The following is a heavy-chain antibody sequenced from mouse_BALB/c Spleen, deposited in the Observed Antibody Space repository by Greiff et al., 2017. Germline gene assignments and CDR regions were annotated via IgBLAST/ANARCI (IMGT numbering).Heavy chain of an antibody. CDR2: ISSGGSYT. V-gene: IGHV5-6*01. CDR3: ARHEGRSWFAY. Sequence: EVKLQESGGDLVKPGGSLKLSCAASGFTFSSYGMSWVRQTPDKRLEWVATISSGGSYTYYPDSVKGRFTISRDNAKNTLYLQMSSLKSEDTAMYYCARHEGRSWFAYWGQGTLVTVSA. CDR1: GFTFSSYG. J-gene: IGHJ3*01.